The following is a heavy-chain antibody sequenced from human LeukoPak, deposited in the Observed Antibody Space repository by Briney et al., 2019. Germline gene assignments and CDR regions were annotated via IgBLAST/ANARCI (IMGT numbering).Heavy chain of an antibody. J-gene: IGHJ1*01. CDR2: IYHSGST. V-gene: IGHV4-4*02. D-gene: IGHD3-3*01. CDR1: GGSISSSNW. CDR3: ARRSSYSYFQH. Sequence: SETLSLTCAVSGGSISSSNWWSWVRQPPGKGLEWIGEIYHSGSTNYNPSLKSRVTISVDTSKNQFSLKLSSVTAADTAVYYCARRSSYSYFQHWGQGTLVTVSS.